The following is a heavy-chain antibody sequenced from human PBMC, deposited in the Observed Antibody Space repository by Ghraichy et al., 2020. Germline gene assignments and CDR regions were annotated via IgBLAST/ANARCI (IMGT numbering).Heavy chain of an antibody. CDR1: GGSVSSGSYY. V-gene: IGHV4-61*01. CDR2: IYYSGST. CDR3: AREGRLGYCSSTSCYAPFFDY. Sequence: SETLSLTCTVSGGSVSSGSYYWSWIRQPPGKGLEWIRYIYYSGSTNYNPSLKSRVTISVDTSKNQFSLKLSSVTAADTAVYYCAREGRLGYCSSTSCYAPFFDYWGQGTLVTVSS. J-gene: IGHJ4*02. D-gene: IGHD2-2*01.